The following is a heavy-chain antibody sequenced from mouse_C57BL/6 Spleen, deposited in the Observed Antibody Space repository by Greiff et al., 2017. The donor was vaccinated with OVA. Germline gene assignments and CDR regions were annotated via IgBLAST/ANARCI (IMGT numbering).Heavy chain of an antibody. Sequence: QVQLQQPGAELVKPGASVKLSCKASGYAFTSYWMHWVKQRPGQGLEWIGMIHPNSGSTNYNEKFKSKATLTVDKSSSTAYMQLSSLTSEDSAVYYCARGPNYYGSRGYFDYWGQGTTLTVSS. V-gene: IGHV1-64*01. D-gene: IGHD1-1*01. CDR2: IHPNSGST. CDR1: GYAFTSYW. CDR3: ARGPNYYGSRGYFDY. J-gene: IGHJ2*01.